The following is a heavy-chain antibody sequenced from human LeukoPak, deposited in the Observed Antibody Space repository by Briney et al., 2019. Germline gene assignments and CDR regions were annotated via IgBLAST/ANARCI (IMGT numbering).Heavy chain of an antibody. D-gene: IGHD3-16*01. J-gene: IGHJ4*02. CDR3: TGPTYVVDY. V-gene: IGHV3-15*01. CDR2: IKSQTHGGTT. Sequence: GGSLRLSCAASGFTFSDAWMSWVRQAPGKGLEWVARIKSQTHGGTTDYAAPVKGRFTISRDDSESTLYLQMNVLRAEDTAVYYCTGPTYVVDYWGQGTLVTVSS. CDR1: GFTFSDAW.